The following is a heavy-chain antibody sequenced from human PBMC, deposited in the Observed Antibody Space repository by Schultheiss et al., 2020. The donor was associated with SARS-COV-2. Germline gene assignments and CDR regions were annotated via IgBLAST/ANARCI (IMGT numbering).Heavy chain of an antibody. Sequence: GGSLRLSCKGSGYSFTSYGISWVRQAPGQGLEWMGWINPNSGGTNYAQKFQGRVTITAVKSTSTAYMELSSLRSEDTAVYYCAREHGSGSYYMAYRGQGTLVTVS. D-gene: IGHD3-10*01. CDR2: INPNSGGT. J-gene: IGHJ4*02. CDR3: AREHGSGSYYMAY. V-gene: IGHV1-18*04. CDR1: GYSFTSYG.